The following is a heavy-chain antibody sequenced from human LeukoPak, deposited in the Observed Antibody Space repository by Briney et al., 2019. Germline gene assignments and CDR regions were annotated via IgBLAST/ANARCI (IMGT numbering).Heavy chain of an antibody. V-gene: IGHV3-30*02. D-gene: IGHD5-24*01. CDR3: AKDGGLHLYYYYNYMDI. Sequence: GGSLRLSCAASGFTFNSYGMHWVRQAPGKGLEWVAFIRYDGSYEYYADSVKGQFTISRDNSKTTLYLQMNSLRSEDTAVYYCAKDGGLHLYYYYNYMDIWGKGTTVTVSS. J-gene: IGHJ6*03. CDR2: IRYDGSYE. CDR1: GFTFNSYG.